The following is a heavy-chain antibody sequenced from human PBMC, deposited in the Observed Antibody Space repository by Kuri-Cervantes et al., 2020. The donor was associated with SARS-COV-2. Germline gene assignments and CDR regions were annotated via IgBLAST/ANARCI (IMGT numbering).Heavy chain of an antibody. CDR1: GFTFSSYS. V-gene: IGHV3-21*01. D-gene: IGHD4-17*01. CDR2: ISSSSSYI. Sequence: ETLSLTCAASGFTFSSYSMNWVRQAPGKGLEWVSSISSSSSYIYYADSVKGRVTISRDNAKNSLYLQMNSLRAEDTAVYYCARDKWDYGDYYYYMVVWGKGNTV. CDR3: ARDKWDYGDYYYYMVV. J-gene: IGHJ6*03.